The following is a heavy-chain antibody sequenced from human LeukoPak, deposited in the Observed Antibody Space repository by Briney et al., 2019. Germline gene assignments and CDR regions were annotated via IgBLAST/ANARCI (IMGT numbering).Heavy chain of an antibody. V-gene: IGHV1-69*13. CDR2: IIPIFGTA. D-gene: IGHD2-2*01. CDR1: GYTFTSHF. J-gene: IGHJ4*02. CDR3: ARDQRYQLLSGELDY. Sequence: VASVKVSCKASGYTFTSHFMHWVRQAPGQGLEWMGGIIPIFGTANYAQKFQGRVTITADESTSTAYMELSSLRSEDTAVYYCARDQRYQLLSGELDYWGQGTLVTVSS.